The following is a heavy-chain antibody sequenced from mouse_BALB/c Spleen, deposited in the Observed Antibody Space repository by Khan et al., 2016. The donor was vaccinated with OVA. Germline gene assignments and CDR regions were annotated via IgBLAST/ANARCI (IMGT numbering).Heavy chain of an antibody. CDR3: RRRGLYGLFAF. Sequence: QVRLQQSGAELAKPAPSVTMSCTASGYTFTTYWIHWVKQRPGQGLEWMGYINPSTGYTEYNQKFKDKATLTTDKSSSAAFMQLSSLTSEDSAVYYCRRRGLYGLFAFWGQGTLVTVSA. J-gene: IGHJ3*01. V-gene: IGHV1-7*01. CDR2: INPSTGYT. D-gene: IGHD1-1*02. CDR1: GYTFTTYW.